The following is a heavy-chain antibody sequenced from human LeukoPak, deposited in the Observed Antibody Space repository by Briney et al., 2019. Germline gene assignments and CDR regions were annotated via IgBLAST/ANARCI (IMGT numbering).Heavy chain of an antibody. J-gene: IGHJ4*02. CDR3: VRENYFDK. CDR1: GGSINGHY. V-gene: IGHV4-59*11. CDR2: IHYSGRT. Sequence: SETLSLTCTVSGGSINGHYWGWIRQPPGKGLEWIGYIHYSGRTDYKPSLRSRLTLSLGTSRNRFSLKLRSVSAADTAVYYCVRENYFDKWGRGTLVTVSS.